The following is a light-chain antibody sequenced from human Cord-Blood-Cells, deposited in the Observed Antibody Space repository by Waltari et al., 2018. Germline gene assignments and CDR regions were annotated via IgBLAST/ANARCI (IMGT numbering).Light chain of an antibody. CDR3: CSYAGSSTYV. J-gene: IGLJ1*01. CDR1: SSDVGSSNL. Sequence: QSALTQPASVSGSPGQSITISCTGTSSDVGSSNLVSWYQKHPGKAPKLMIYEVSKRPSGVSNRFSGSKSGNTASLTISGLQAEDEADYYCCSYAGSSTYVFGTGTKVTVL. CDR2: EVS. V-gene: IGLV2-23*02.